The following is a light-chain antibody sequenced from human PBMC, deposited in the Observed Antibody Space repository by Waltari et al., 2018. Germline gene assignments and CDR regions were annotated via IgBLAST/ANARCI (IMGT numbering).Light chain of an antibody. CDR2: DVN. CDR3: CSYAGSAISV. V-gene: IGLV2-23*02. Sequence: QSALTQTATVSGSPGQSITISCPGTSSDIGASNLVLWYQQHPGKAPTLIIYDVNKRPSGVSNRFSGSKSGNTASLTISGLQAADEADYYCCSYAGSAISVFGGGTKVTVL. CDR1: SSDIGASNL. J-gene: IGLJ3*02.